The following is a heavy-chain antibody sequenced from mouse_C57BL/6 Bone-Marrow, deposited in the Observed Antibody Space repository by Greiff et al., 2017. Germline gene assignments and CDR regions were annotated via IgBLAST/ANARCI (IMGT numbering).Heavy chain of an antibody. V-gene: IGHV2-2*01. Sequence: QVQLKESGPGLVQPSQSLSITCTVSGFSLTSYGVHWVRQSPGKGLEWLGVIWSGGSTDYNAAFISRLSISKDNSKSQVFFKMNSLQADDTAIYYCARGLPLAYWGQGTLVTVSA. CDR3: ARGLPLAY. CDR2: IWSGGST. D-gene: IGHD2-4*01. CDR1: GFSLTSYG. J-gene: IGHJ3*01.